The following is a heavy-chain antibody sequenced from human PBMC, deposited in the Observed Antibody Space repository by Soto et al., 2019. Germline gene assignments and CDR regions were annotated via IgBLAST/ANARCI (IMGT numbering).Heavy chain of an antibody. CDR1: GYTCIDYY. Sequence: GASVKVSCKASGYTCIDYYMHWVLQAPGQGFEWMGRISPKSGGTNYAQKFQGRVTMTWDTSLNTAYMELSSLISEDTAVYYCARPPGYISDWYYFDLWGQGTLVTVSS. CDR2: ISPKSGGT. D-gene: IGHD3-9*01. V-gene: IGHV1-2*02. CDR3: ARPPGYISDWYYFDL. J-gene: IGHJ4*02.